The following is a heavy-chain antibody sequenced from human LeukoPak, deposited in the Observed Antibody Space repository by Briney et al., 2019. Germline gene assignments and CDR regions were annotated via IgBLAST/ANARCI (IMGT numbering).Heavy chain of an antibody. CDR2: IYSDDST. Sequence: QSGGSLRLSCAASGFTVSSDYMTWVRQAPGKGLEWVSVIYSDDSTDYADSVKGRFTISRDNSKSTLYLQMNSLRAEDTAVYYCARDSVRDSSGYYYRYYFDYWGQGTLVTVSS. CDR3: ARDSVRDSSGYYYRYYFDY. D-gene: IGHD3-22*01. CDR1: GFTVSSDY. V-gene: IGHV3-53*01. J-gene: IGHJ4*02.